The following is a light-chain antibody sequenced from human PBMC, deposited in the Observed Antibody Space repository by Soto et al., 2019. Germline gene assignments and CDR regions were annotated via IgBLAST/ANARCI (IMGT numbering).Light chain of an antibody. V-gene: IGKV3-11*01. CDR1: QSVISD. J-gene: IGKJ3*01. CDR3: QQRRNWPLSCP. CDR2: DAS. Sequence: EIVLTQSPATLSLSPGERATLFCRASQSVISDLAGYKKKPGQDPRILIYDASNRATGIPARFSGSGSGTDFNLSIGSLEPEEFAGDSCQQRRNWPLSCPVGPGTEVDI.